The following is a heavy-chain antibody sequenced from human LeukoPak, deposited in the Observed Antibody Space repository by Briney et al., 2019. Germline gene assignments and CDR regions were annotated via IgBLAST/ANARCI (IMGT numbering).Heavy chain of an antibody. Sequence: GGSLRLSCAASGFTFSSYSMNWVRQAPGKGLEWVSYISSSSSTIYYADSVKGRFTISRDNAKNSLYLQMNSLRAEDTAVYYCARDPDSSGPPDAFDIWGQGTMVTVSS. CDR1: GFTFSSYS. V-gene: IGHV3-48*04. J-gene: IGHJ3*02. CDR3: ARDPDSSGPPDAFDI. D-gene: IGHD3-22*01. CDR2: ISSSSSTI.